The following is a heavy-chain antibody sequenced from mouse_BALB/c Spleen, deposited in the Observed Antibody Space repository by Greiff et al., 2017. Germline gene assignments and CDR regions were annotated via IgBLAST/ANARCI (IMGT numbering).Heavy chain of an antibody. D-gene: IGHD4-1*01. CDR1: GFTFTDYY. V-gene: IGHV7-3*02. CDR2: IRNKANGYTT. Sequence: EVKVVESGGGLVQPGGSLRLSCATSGFTFTDYYMSWVRQPPGKALEWLGFIRNKANGYTTEYSASVKGRFTISRDNSQSILYLQMNTLRAEDSATYYCARTGAYAMDYWGQGTSVTVSS. J-gene: IGHJ4*01. CDR3: ARTGAYAMDY.